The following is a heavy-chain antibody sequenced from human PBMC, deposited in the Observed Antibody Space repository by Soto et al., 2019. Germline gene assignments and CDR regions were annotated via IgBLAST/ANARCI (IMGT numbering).Heavy chain of an antibody. CDR2: IYHSGST. D-gene: IGHD1-26*01. J-gene: IGHJ4*02. CDR3: ATHNSGDVAFDY. V-gene: IGHV4-30-2*01. CDR1: GGSISSGGYS. Sequence: LQLKESGSGMVKPSQTLSLTCAVSGGSISSGGYSWSWIRQPAGKGLEWIGYIYHSGSTYYNPSLKSRVTISVDRSKNQFSLKLSSVTAADTAVYYCATHNSGDVAFDYWGQGTLVTVSS.